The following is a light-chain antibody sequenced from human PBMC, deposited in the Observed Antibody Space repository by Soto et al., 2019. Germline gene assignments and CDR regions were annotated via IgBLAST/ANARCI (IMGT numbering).Light chain of an antibody. Sequence: SSDVGGYDYVSWYQQHPGKAPKLVLYGVNNRPSGVSNRFSGSKSGNTASLTISGLQAEDEAEYYCSSSTTSITQHVFGSRTKFTVL. CDR2: GVN. CDR3: SSSTTSITQHV. CDR1: SSDVGGYDY. J-gene: IGLJ1*01. V-gene: IGLV2-14*01.